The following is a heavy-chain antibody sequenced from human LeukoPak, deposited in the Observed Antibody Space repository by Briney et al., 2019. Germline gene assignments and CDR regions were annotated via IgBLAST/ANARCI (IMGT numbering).Heavy chain of an antibody. Sequence: SETLSLTCTVSGGSISSYYWSWIRQPPGKGLEWIGYLYYSGTTSYNPSLKSRVTISVDTSKNQFSLKLSSVTAADTAVYYCARRLARRGYGDYCDYWGQGTLVTVSS. D-gene: IGHD4-17*01. J-gene: IGHJ4*02. CDR2: LYYSGTT. V-gene: IGHV4-59*08. CDR3: ARRLARRGYGDYCDY. CDR1: GGSISSYY.